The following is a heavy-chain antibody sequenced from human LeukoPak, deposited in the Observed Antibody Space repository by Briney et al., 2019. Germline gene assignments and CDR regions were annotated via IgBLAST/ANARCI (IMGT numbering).Heavy chain of an antibody. Sequence: SQTLSLTCTVSGGSISSGAYYWSWIRQHPGKGLEGIGYIYYSGSTYYNPSLKSRVTISVGTSKNQFSLKLSSVTAADTAVYYCASTYYYGSGTGGWFDPWGQGTLVTVSS. V-gene: IGHV4-31*03. CDR1: GGSISSGAYY. J-gene: IGHJ5*02. D-gene: IGHD3-10*01. CDR2: IYYSGST. CDR3: ASTYYYGSGTGGWFDP.